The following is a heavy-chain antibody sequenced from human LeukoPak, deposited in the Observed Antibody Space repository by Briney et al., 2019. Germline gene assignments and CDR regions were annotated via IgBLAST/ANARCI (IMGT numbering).Heavy chain of an antibody. Sequence: GGSLRLSCAASGFTFSDYAMNWVRQAPGKGLEWVSVVGGDDATYYTDSVKGRFTISRDNSKNTLSLQMNSLRLEDTAVYYCAKDSWSRNGIYDPFDIWGQGTMVTVS. D-gene: IGHD2-8*01. CDR1: GFTFSDYA. V-gene: IGHV3-23*01. CDR3: AKDSWSRNGIYDPFDI. J-gene: IGHJ3*02. CDR2: VGGDDAT.